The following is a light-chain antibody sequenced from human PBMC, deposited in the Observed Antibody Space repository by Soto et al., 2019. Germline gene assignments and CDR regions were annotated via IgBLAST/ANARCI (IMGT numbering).Light chain of an antibody. V-gene: IGKV3-15*01. Sequence: EVVMTQSPATLSVSPGERVTFSCRASQSVTTNLAWYQHKPGQSPRLLISDASTGASGIPTRFSGSGSGTEFTITIDRLQSADFAVYYCQQYDRWPVTFCGGTKVEIK. CDR3: QQYDRWPVT. J-gene: IGKJ4*01. CDR2: DAS. CDR1: QSVTTN.